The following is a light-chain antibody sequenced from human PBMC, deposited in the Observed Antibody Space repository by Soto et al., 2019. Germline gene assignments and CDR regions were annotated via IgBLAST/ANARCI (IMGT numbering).Light chain of an antibody. CDR2: EVY. J-gene: IGLJ1*01. CDR1: SSDVGGYNY. CDR3: SSYVGTNSYV. V-gene: IGLV2-8*01. Sequence: QSVLTQPPSPSGSPGQSVTISCTGTSSDVGGYNYVSWYQHHPGKAPKLIIYEVYKRPSGAPDRFSGSKSGNTAALTVSGLQAEDEADYYCSSYVGTNSYVFGTGTKVTVL.